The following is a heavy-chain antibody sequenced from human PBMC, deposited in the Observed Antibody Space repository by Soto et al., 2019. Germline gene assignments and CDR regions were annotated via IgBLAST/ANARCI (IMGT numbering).Heavy chain of an antibody. CDR2: IYYSGST. D-gene: IGHD2-15*01. CDR1: GGSISSSSYY. V-gene: IGHV4-39*01. CDR3: ARHTPAISISDH. J-gene: IGHJ4*02. Sequence: PSATLSLTCTVSGGSISSSSYYWCWIRQPPGKGLEWIGSIYYSGSTYYNPSLKSRVTISVDTSKNQFSLKLSSVTAADTAVYYCARHTPAISISDHWGQGTLVTVSS.